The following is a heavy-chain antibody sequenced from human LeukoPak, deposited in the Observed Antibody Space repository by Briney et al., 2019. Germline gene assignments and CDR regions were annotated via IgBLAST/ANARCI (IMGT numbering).Heavy chain of an antibody. CDR2: IIPIFGTA. Sequence: ASVKVSCKAFGGTFSTYGISWVRQAPGQGLEWMGGIIPIFGTANSAQKFQGRVTITADASTSTAYMELSSLRSEDTAVYYCARADYYDSSGYTGAFDYWGQGTLVTVSS. D-gene: IGHD3-22*01. CDR3: ARADYYDSSGYTGAFDY. CDR1: GGTFSTYG. V-gene: IGHV1-69*01. J-gene: IGHJ4*02.